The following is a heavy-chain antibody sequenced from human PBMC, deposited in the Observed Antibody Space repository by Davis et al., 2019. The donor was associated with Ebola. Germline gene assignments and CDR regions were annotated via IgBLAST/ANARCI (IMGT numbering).Heavy chain of an antibody. CDR1: GDSFSKYW. CDR3: ARGRRAVANTNYKFSYMDT. Sequence: GESLKISCQGFGDSFSKYWINWVRQTPEKGLEWMGKIDPSDSFTNYNPSFQGHVTISVDRSITTAYLQWRNLEASDTAMYYCARGRRAVANTNYKFSYMDTWGKGTTVIVS. D-gene: IGHD6-19*01. J-gene: IGHJ6*03. CDR2: IDPSDSFT. V-gene: IGHV5-10-1*01.